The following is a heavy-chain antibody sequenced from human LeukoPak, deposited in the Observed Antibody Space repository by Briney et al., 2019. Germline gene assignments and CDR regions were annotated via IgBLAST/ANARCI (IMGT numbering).Heavy chain of an antibody. J-gene: IGHJ4*02. D-gene: IGHD3-22*01. CDR2: TYYRSKWSS. V-gene: IGHV6-1*01. Sequence: SQTLSLTCAISGDSVSSKSAAWNWIRQSPSRGLEWLGRTYYRSKWSSGYAESVKSRLTISPDTSKNQFSLQLRSVTPEDTAVYYCARFGPYYYDSSGYYLDYWGQGTLVTVSS. CDR3: ARFGPYYYDSSGYYLDY. CDR1: GDSVSSKSAA.